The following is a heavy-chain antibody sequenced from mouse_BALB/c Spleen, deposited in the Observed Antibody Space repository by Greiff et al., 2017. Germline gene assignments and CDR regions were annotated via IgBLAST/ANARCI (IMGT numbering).Heavy chain of an antibody. CDR1: GYAFSSSW. J-gene: IGHJ3*01. CDR3: ARGTTAWFAY. D-gene: IGHD1-1*01. CDR2: IYPGDGDT. Sequence: QVQLQQSGPELVKPGASVKISCKASGYAFSSSWMNWVKQRPGQGLEWIGRIYPGDGDTNYNGKFKGKATLTADKSSSTAYMQLSSLTSVDSAVYFCARGTTAWFAYWGQGTLVTVSA. V-gene: IGHV1-82*01.